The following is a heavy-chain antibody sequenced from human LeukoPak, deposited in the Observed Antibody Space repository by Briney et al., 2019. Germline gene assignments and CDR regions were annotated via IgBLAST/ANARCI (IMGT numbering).Heavy chain of an antibody. V-gene: IGHV3-48*03. CDR1: GFTFSSFE. D-gene: IGHD6-13*01. Sequence: AGGSLRLSCAASGFTFSSFEMNWVRQAPGKGLEWVSYISSSGTTICYADSVKGRFTISRDNAKNSVYLQMNSLRAEDTAVYYCARSPVRIAAPGRAFDYWGQGTLVTVSS. CDR2: ISSSGTTI. CDR3: ARSPVRIAAPGRAFDY. J-gene: IGHJ4*02.